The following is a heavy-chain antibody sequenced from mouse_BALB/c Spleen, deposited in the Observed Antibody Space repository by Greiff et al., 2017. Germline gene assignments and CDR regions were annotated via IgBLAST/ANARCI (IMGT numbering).Heavy chain of an antibody. V-gene: IGHV2-9*02. D-gene: IGHD1-1*01. J-gene: IGHJ1*01. CDR1: GFSLTSYG. CDR2: IWAGGST. CDR3: ARDYGSSYGYFDV. Sequence: VKLVESGPGLVAPSQSLSITCTVSGFSLTSYGVHWVRQPPGKGLEWLGVIWAGGSTNYNSALMSRLSISKDNSKSQVFLKMNSLQTDDTAMYYCARDYGSSYGYFDVWGAGTTVTVSS.